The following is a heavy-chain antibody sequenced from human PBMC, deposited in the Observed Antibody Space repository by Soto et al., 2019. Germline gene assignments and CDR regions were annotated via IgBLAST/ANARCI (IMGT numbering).Heavy chain of an antibody. J-gene: IGHJ6*02. CDR3: AREYRDRTIYYYGMDV. CDR2: VNPNSGGST. Sequence: ASVKVSCKASGYTFSSYDITWVRQAAGQGLEWMGWVNPNSGGSTSYAQKFQGRVTMTRDTSTSTVYMELSSLRSEDTAVYYCAREYRDRTIYYYGMDVWGQGTTVTVSS. V-gene: IGHV1-8*02. D-gene: IGHD1-7*01. CDR1: GYTFSSYD.